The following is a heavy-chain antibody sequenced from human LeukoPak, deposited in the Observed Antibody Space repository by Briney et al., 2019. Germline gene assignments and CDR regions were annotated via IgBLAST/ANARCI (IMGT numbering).Heavy chain of an antibody. CDR3: ARDYRYYYGSGSYSN. Sequence: GGSLRLSCAASGFTFSSYAMSWVRQAPGKGLEWVSAISGSGGSTYYADSVKGRFTISRDNAKNTLYLQMNSLRAEDTAVYYCARDYRYYYGSGSYSNWGQGTLVTVSS. CDR1: GFTFSSYA. V-gene: IGHV3-23*01. J-gene: IGHJ4*02. CDR2: ISGSGGST. D-gene: IGHD3-10*01.